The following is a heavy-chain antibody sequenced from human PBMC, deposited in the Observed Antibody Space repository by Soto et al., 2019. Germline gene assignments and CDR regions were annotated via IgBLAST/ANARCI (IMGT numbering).Heavy chain of an antibody. CDR3: SGSNSYGRGDF. J-gene: IGHJ4*02. V-gene: IGHV1-69*01. D-gene: IGHD4-17*01. Sequence: QVQLVQSGAEVKKPGSSVRVSCKASGGTLNSYTISWERQAPGQGLEWMGGIIPVFGTTDYAQKFQGRVTITADQSTGTDYLDLFRQRSEDTAIYYCSGSNSYGRGDFWGQGTLVTVSS. CDR1: GGTLNSYT. CDR2: IIPVFGTT.